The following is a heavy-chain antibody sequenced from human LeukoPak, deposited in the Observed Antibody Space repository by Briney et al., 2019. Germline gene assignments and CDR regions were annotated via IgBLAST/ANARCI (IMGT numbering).Heavy chain of an antibody. D-gene: IGHD6-6*01. V-gene: IGHV1-2*02. Sequence: ASVKVSCKASGYTFTGYYMHWVRQAPGQGLEWMGWINPNSGDANYAEKFQGRVTMTRDTSISTAYMDLRRLRSDDTAVYYCARDYSSSSGYFDYWGQGTLVTVSS. CDR2: INPNSGDA. CDR1: GYTFTGYY. CDR3: ARDYSSSSGYFDY. J-gene: IGHJ4*02.